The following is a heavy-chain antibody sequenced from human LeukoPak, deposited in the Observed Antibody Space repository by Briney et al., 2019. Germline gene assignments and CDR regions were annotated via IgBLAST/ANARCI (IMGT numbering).Heavy chain of an antibody. D-gene: IGHD6-6*01. J-gene: IGHJ6*03. CDR3: ARDEQLVVTHYYYYYMDV. CDR1: GYTFTGYY. Sequence: ASVKVSCKASGYTFTGYYMHWVRQAPGQGLEWMGWINPNSGGTNYAQKFQGRVTMTRDTSISTAYMELSRLRSDDTAVYCCARDEQLVVTHYYYYYMDVWGKGTTVTVSS. V-gene: IGHV1-2*02. CDR2: INPNSGGT.